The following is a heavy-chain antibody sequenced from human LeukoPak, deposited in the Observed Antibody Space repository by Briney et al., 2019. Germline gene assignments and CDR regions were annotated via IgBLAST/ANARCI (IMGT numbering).Heavy chain of an antibody. CDR2: IYTGGNT. D-gene: IGHD3-22*01. V-gene: IGHV3-66*01. J-gene: IGHJ4*02. CDR3: ARGQIDLLRNYFDS. Sequence: PGGSLRLSCAASGFIVSHKYMAWVRQAPGKGLERLSIIYTGGNTVPAESVKGRFSISRDDSRNTVHLQMNNLRDDDTAVYYCARGQIDLLRNYFDSWGPGTLVAVSS. CDR1: GFIVSHKY.